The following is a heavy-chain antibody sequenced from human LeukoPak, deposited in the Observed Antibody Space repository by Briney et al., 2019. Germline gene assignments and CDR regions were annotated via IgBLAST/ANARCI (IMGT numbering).Heavy chain of an antibody. CDR3: ARLADYDYVWWSDF. D-gene: IGHD3-16*01. CDR2: IKQDGSEQ. V-gene: IGHV3-7*01. J-gene: IGHJ4*02. CDR1: GFSFSMFW. Sequence: GGSLRLSCGASGFSFSMFWMTWVRQAPGKGLEWVANIKQDGSEQYYVDSVKGRFTVSRDNAKNSLYLQMNRLRVEDTAVYYCARLADYDYVWWSDFWGQGTLVTVSS.